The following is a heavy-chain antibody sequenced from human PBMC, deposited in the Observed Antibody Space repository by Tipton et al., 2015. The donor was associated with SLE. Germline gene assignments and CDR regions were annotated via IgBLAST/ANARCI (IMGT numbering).Heavy chain of an antibody. CDR2: IKQDGSEK. J-gene: IGHJ5*02. CDR3: AREGFGAARGRWFDP. V-gene: IGHV3-7*03. D-gene: IGHD6-6*01. Sequence: SLRLSCAASGFTFSSYWMSGVRKAPGKGLEWVANIKQDGSEKYYVDSVKGRFTISRDNAKNSLYVQMNSLRAEDTAVYYCAREGFGAARGRWFDPWGQGTLVTVSS. CDR1: GFTFSSYW.